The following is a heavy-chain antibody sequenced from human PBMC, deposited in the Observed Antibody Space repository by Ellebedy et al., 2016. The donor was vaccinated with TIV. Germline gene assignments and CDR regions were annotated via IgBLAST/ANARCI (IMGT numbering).Heavy chain of an antibody. D-gene: IGHD1-26*01. CDR3: ARAKRGSYYSAFDI. J-gene: IGHJ3*02. V-gene: IGHV3-48*01. CDR1: GFTFSSYS. CDR2: ISSSSSTI. Sequence: GGSLRLSXAASGFTFSSYSMNWVRQAPGKGLEWVSYISSSSSTIYYADSVKGRFTISRDNAKNSLYLQMNSLRAEDTAVYYCARAKRGSYYSAFDIWGQGTMVTVSS.